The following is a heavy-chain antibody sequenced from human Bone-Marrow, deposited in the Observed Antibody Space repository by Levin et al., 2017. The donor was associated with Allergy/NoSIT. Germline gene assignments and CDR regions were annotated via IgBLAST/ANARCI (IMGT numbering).Heavy chain of an antibody. V-gene: IGHV3-48*02. CDR2: ISSSSRAI. CDR1: GFTFSSYS. Sequence: PGESLKISCAASGFTFSSYSMDWVRQAPGKGLEWVSHISSSSRAINYADSVKGRFTISRDNAKNSLYLQMNSLRDEDTAVYYCARESNWNYDYWGQGTLVSVSS. J-gene: IGHJ4*02. CDR3: ARESNWNYDY. D-gene: IGHD1-7*01.